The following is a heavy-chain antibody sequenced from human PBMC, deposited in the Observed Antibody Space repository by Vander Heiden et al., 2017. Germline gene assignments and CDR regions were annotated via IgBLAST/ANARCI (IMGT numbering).Heavy chain of an antibody. CDR1: GFSFNSYP. J-gene: IGHJ4*02. V-gene: IGHV3-23*01. CDR3: AKDRPYCSGVSCYAPFDY. CDR2: INDNGDST. Sequence: EVQLLESGGGLVRPGGSLRLSCAASGFSFNSYPMNWVRRAPGKGLEWVSAINDNGDSTYYAGSVRGRFTTARDNSKNTLFLQMTGLRAEDTATYYCAKDRPYCSGVSCYAPFDYWGQGTLVTV. D-gene: IGHD2-15*01.